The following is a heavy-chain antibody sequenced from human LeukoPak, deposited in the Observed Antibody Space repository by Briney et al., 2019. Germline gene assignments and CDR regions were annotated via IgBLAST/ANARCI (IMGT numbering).Heavy chain of an antibody. J-gene: IGHJ3*02. CDR1: GGSISSYY. D-gene: IGHD3-3*01. V-gene: IGHV4-4*07. CDR2: IYTSGST. CDR3: ARGDTIFGVTTLGAFDI. Sequence: SETLSLTCTVSGGSISSYYWSWIRQPAGKGLEWIGRIYTSGSTNYNPSLKSRVTMSVDTSKNQFSLKLSSVTAADTAVYYCARGDTIFGVTTLGAFDIWGQGTMVTVSS.